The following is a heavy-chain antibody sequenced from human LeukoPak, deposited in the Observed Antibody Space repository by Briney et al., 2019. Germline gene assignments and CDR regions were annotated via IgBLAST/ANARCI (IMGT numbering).Heavy chain of an antibody. CDR2: INPNHGDT. CDR3: ARGYCSTSCYGEVAAMP. Sequence: ASVKVSCKASGYTFTGYYMHWVRQAPGQGLEWMGWINPNHGDTNYAQKFQDRVSMTRDTSISTAYMHPSRLRSADTAVYYCARGYCSTSCYGEVAAMPWGQGTLVTVSS. D-gene: IGHD2-2*01. V-gene: IGHV1-2*02. CDR1: GYTFTGYY. J-gene: IGHJ4*02.